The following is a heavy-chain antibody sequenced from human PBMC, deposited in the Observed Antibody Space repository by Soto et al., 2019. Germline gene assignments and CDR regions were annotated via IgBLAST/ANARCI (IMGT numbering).Heavy chain of an antibody. J-gene: IGHJ4*02. D-gene: IGHD3-9*01. CDR1: GGSISSSSYY. CDR3: ASRGARREGYFDWLLSGSDY. V-gene: IGHV4-39*01. Sequence: QLQLQESGPGLVKPSETLSLTCTVSGGSISSSSYYWGWIRQPPGKGLEWIGSIYYSGSTYYNPSLKSRVTISVDTSKNQFSLKLSSVTAADTAVYYCASRGARREGYFDWLLSGSDYWGQGTLVTVSS. CDR2: IYYSGST.